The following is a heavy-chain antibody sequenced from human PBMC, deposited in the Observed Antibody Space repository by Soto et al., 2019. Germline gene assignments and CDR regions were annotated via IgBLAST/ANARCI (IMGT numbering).Heavy chain of an antibody. V-gene: IGHV3-7*03. CDR2: IKPDGSEK. Sequence: EVQLVESGGGLVQPGGSLRLSCTASGFIFSGQWMSWVRQTPERGLEWLANIKPDGSEKNYGDSVKGRITISRDNAKNSLYLQMTNLRAEDTAIYYCAGVWTWGQGTLVTVSS. D-gene: IGHD2-21*01. CDR3: AGVWT. CDR1: GFIFSGQW. J-gene: IGHJ5*02.